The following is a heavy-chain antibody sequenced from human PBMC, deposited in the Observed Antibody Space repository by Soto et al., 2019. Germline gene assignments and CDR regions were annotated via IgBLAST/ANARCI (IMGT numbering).Heavy chain of an antibody. J-gene: IGHJ4*02. D-gene: IGHD5-12*01. CDR1: GFSFSTYG. Sequence: QVLLVESGGGVAQPGRSLRLSCVASGFSFSTYGMHWVRQPPGKGLEWVAGIWHDGSNKYYADSVQGRATISRDNSENTVYLQINSLRGDDTAKYFCAREGYSGYFFDYWGQGTLVSVSS. V-gene: IGHV3-33*01. CDR2: IWHDGSNK. CDR3: AREGYSGYFFDY.